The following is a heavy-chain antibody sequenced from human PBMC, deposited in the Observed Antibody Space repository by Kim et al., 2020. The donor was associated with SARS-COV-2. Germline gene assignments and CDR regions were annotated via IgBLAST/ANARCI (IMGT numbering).Heavy chain of an antibody. CDR3: AREGRYSYGYDY. V-gene: IGHV4-59*01. J-gene: IGHJ4*02. Sequence: NYHPSPRSRVTISVDTSKNQLSLKLSSVTAADTAVYYCAREGRYSYGYDYWGQGTLVTVSS. D-gene: IGHD5-18*01.